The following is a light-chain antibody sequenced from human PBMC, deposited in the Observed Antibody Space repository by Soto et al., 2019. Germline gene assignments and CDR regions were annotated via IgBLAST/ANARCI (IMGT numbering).Light chain of an antibody. Sequence: DIQMTQSPSTLSASVGDRVTITCRASQSISSWLAWYQQKPGKAPKLLIYKASSLESGVPSRFSGSGSGSEFTLTISSLQPEAFETYYCQQHNTYSYTFGQGTKVDIK. J-gene: IGKJ2*01. CDR3: QQHNTYSYT. V-gene: IGKV1-5*03. CDR2: KAS. CDR1: QSISSW.